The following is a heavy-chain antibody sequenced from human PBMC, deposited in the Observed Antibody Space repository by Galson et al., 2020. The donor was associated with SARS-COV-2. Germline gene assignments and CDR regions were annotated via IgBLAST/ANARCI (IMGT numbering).Heavy chain of an antibody. CDR1: GFTFSSYT. Sequence: GESLKIPCAASGFTFSSYTMNWVRQVPGKGLEWVSSITSSSTYINYADSVKGRFTISRDNAKNSLYLQMNSLRAGDTAVYFCARTGAPDYYYADCMDVWGKGTTVTVS. D-gene: IGHD3-10*01. CDR3: ARTGAPDYYYADCMDV. CDR2: ITSSSTYI. J-gene: IGHJ6*03. V-gene: IGHV3-21*01.